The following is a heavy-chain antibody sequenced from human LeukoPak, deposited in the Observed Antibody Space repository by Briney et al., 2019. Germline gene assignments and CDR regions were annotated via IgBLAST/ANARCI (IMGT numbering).Heavy chain of an antibody. CDR3: ARGADTGYSSDS. D-gene: IGHD6-19*01. CDR1: GGSFSGYY. Sequence: ETLSLTCAVYGGSFSGYYWSWIRQPPGKGLVWVSRINSDARSTSYADSVKGRFTISRDNAKNTLYLQMNSLRAEDTAVYYCARGADTGYSSDSWGQGTLVTVSS. V-gene: IGHV3-74*01. CDR2: INSDARST. J-gene: IGHJ5*02.